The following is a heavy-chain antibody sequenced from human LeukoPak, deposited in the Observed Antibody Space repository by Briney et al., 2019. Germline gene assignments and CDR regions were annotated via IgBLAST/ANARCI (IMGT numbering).Heavy chain of an antibody. CDR2: ISSNGGNI. J-gene: IGHJ4*02. V-gene: IGHV3-64*01. Sequence: PGGSLRLSCAASGFTFSNYAIHWVRQAPGKGLESVSVISSNGGNIYHANSVKGRFTISRDNSKNTVYLQMGSLRPEDMAVYYCAREPAAGNNFDYWGQGTLVTVSS. CDR1: GFTFSNYA. D-gene: IGHD6-13*01. CDR3: AREPAAGNNFDY.